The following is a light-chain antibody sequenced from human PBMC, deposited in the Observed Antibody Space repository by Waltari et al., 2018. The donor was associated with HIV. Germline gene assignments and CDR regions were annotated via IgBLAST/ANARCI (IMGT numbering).Light chain of an antibody. Sequence: VVMTQSPATLSASPGERATLSCRASQSVSTDLAWYQQKPGQAPRLLIHGASTRATGIPARFSGSGSGTEFTLTISSLQSEDFAVYYCQQYNNWPPSTFGQGTRLEIK. J-gene: IGKJ5*01. CDR3: QQYNNWPPST. CDR1: QSVSTD. V-gene: IGKV3-15*01. CDR2: GAS.